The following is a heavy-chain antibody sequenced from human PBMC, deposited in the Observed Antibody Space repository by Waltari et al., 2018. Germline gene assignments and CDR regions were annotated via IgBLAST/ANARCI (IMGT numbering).Heavy chain of an antibody. V-gene: IGHV4-38-2*01. CDR3: AMGATSYYFDY. D-gene: IGHD1-26*01. CDR2: IYHSGST. Sequence: QVQLQESGPGLVKPSETLSLTCAVPGYSISSGSYWGWIRQPPGKGLEWIGSIYHSGSTYYNPSLKSRVTISVDTSKNQFSLKLSSVTAADTAVYYCAMGATSYYFDYWGQGTLVTVSS. CDR1: GYSISSGSY. J-gene: IGHJ4*02.